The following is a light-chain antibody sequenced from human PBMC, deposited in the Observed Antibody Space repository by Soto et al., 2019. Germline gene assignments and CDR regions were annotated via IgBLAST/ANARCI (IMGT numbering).Light chain of an antibody. CDR2: GAS. J-gene: IGKJ4*01. CDR3: QQYRSSPLT. CDR1: QSVSRSY. V-gene: IGKV3-20*01. Sequence: EIVLTQSPGTLSLSPGERATLSCRASQSVSRSYLAWFQQKPGQAPRLLIYGASSRAPGVPDRFSGSGSGTDFTLTISRLEPGDCAVYYCQQYRSSPLTFGGGTKVEI.